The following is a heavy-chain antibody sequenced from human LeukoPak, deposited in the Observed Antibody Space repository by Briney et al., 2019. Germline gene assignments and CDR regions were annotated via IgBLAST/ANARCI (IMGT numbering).Heavy chain of an antibody. CDR2: IYYSGST. CDR1: GGSISSYY. D-gene: IGHD3-16*01. V-gene: IGHV4-59*01. Sequence: SETLSLTCTVSGGSISSYYWSWIRQPPGKGLEWIGYIYYSGSTNYNPSLKSRVAISVDTSKNQFSLKLSSVTAADTAVYYCARDFFGGFVGHGLDVWGQGSTVTVSS. J-gene: IGHJ6*02. CDR3: ARDFFGGFVGHGLDV.